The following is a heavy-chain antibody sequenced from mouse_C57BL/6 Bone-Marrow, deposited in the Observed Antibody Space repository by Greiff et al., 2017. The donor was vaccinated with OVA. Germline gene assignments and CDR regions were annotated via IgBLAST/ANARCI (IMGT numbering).Heavy chain of an antibody. V-gene: IGHV1-82*01. CDR3: ARMGGTDLDY. Sequence: VQRVESGPELVKPGASVKISCKASGYAFSSSWMNWVKQRPGKGLEWIGRIYPGDGDTNYNGKFKGKATLTADKSSSTAYMQLSSLTSEDSAVYFCARMGGTDLDYWGQGTSVTVSS. J-gene: IGHJ4*01. CDR1: GYAFSSSW. CDR2: IYPGDGDT.